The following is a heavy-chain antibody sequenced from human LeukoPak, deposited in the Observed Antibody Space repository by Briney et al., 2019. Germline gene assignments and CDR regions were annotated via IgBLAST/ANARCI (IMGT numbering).Heavy chain of an antibody. CDR3: AKEAYQLAAVDY. D-gene: IGHD2-15*01. CDR2: ISGSGGST. J-gene: IGHJ4*02. V-gene: IGHV3-23*01. CDR1: GFTFNLYS. Sequence: GGSLRLSCLASGFTFNLYSMHWVRQAPGKGLEWVSGISGSGGSTYYADSVKGRFTISRDNSKNTLYLQMNSLRAEDTAVYYCAKEAYQLAAVDYWGQGTLVTVSS.